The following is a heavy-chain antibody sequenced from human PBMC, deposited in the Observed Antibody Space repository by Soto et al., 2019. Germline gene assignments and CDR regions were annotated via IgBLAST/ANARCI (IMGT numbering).Heavy chain of an antibody. J-gene: IGHJ6*02. CDR3: ARGSVLRFLEWSPYYYYGMDV. V-gene: IGHV1-69*13. D-gene: IGHD3-3*01. CDR2: IIPIFGTA. Sequence: ASVKVSCKASGGTFSSYAISWVRQAPGQGLEWMGGIIPIFGTANYAQKFQGRVTITADESTSTAYMELSSLRSEDTAVYYCARGSVLRFLEWSPYYYYGMDVWGQGTTVTVSS. CDR1: GGTFSSYA.